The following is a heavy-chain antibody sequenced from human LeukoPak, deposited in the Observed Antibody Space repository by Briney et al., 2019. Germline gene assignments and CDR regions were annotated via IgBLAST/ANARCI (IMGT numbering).Heavy chain of an antibody. D-gene: IGHD3-22*01. Sequence: GGSLRLSCAASGFTFDDYAMHWVRQAPGKGLEWVSGISWNSGSIGYADSVKGRFTISRDNAKNSLYLQMNSLRAEDTAVYYCARASEDSSGYYYESEYFQHWGQGTLVTVSS. CDR2: ISWNSGSI. V-gene: IGHV3-9*01. CDR3: ARASEDSSGYYYESEYFQH. J-gene: IGHJ1*01. CDR1: GFTFDDYA.